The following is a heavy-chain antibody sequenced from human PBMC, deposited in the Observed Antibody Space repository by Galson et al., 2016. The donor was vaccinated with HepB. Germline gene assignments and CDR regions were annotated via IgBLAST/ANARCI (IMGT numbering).Heavy chain of an antibody. V-gene: IGHV1-8*01. CDR1: GYTFTGYD. J-gene: IGHJ6*03. Sequence: SVKVSCKASGYTFTGYDINWVRQATGQGPEWMGWMNPNSGNTGYAQNFQGRVTMTRNTSISTAYMELSSLRSEDTAVYYCARGRKTAPLYYYMDVWGKGTTVTVSS. CDR2: MNPNSGNT. D-gene: IGHD1-14*01. CDR3: ARGRKTAPLYYYMDV.